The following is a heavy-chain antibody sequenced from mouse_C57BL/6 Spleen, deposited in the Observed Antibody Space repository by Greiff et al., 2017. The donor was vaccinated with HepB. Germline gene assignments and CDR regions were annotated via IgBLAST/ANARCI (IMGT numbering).Heavy chain of an antibody. CDR2: IYPGDGDT. CDR3: ARPWDDAWFAY. V-gene: IGHV1-82*01. D-gene: IGHD4-1*01. CDR1: GYAFSSSW. J-gene: IGHJ3*01. Sequence: QVQLQQSGPELVKPGASVKISCKASGYAFSSSWMNWVKQRPGKGLEWIGRIYPGDGDTNYNGKFKGKATLTADKSSSTAYMQLSSLTSEDSAVYFCARPWDDAWFAYWGQGTLVTVSA.